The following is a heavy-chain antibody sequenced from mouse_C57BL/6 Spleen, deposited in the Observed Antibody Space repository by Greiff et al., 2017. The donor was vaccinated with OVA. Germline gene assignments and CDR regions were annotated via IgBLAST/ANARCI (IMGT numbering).Heavy chain of an antibody. CDR1: GYTFTSYW. V-gene: IGHV1-61*01. Sequence: QVQLQQPGAELVRPGSSVKLSCKASGYTFTSYWMDWVKQRPGQGLEWIGNIYPSDSETHYNQKFKDKATLTVDKSSSTAYMQLSSLTSEDSAVYYCARSGCYGSSYPAWFAYWGQGTLVTVSA. J-gene: IGHJ3*01. CDR3: ARSGCYGSSYPAWFAY. D-gene: IGHD1-1*01. CDR2: IYPSDSET.